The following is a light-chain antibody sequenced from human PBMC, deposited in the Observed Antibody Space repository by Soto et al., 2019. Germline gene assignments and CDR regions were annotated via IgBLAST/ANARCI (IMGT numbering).Light chain of an antibody. J-gene: IGKJ4*01. CDR1: QSINNW. CDR3: QQYNSISLLT. Sequence: DIQMTQSPSTLSASVGDRVTITCRASQSINNWLAWYQQKPGKAPKLLIYKASTLESGVPSRFSGSGSGTEFTLTISSLQHDDFATYYCQQYNSISLLTFGGGTKVEIK. V-gene: IGKV1-5*03. CDR2: KAS.